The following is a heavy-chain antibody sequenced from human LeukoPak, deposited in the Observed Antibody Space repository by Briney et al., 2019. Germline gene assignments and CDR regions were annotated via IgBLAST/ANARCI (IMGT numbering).Heavy chain of an antibody. CDR2: ISGSGGST. CDR3: AKEGGYSYGFDY. V-gene: IGHV3-23*01. J-gene: IGHJ4*02. Sequence: PGGSLRLSCAASGFTFSSYGMSWVRQAPGKGLEWVSAISGSGGSTYYADSVKGRFTISRDNSKNTLYLQMNSLRAENTAVYYSAKEGGYSYGFDYWGQGTLITVSS. D-gene: IGHD5-18*01. CDR1: GFTFSSYG.